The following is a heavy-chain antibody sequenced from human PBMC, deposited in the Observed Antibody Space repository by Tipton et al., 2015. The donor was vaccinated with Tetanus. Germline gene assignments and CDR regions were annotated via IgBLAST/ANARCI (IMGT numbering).Heavy chain of an antibody. CDR1: GGSISAYY. V-gene: IGHV4-59*01. CDR3: ARDSTRGGFES. J-gene: IGHJ4*02. CDR2: IYYSGST. D-gene: IGHD3-16*01. Sequence: TLSLTCSVSGGSISAYYWSWIRQSPGKGLEWIGQIYYSGSTDYNPALKSRVTMSVDMPKNQFSLRLRSVTAADTAVYYCARDSTRGGFESWGQGALVTVSA.